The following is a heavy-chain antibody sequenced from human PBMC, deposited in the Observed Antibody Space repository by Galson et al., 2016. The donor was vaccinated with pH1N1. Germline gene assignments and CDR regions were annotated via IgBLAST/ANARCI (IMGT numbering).Heavy chain of an antibody. V-gene: IGHV3-74*01. J-gene: IGHJ1*01. Sequence: SLRLSCAASGFIFTNYWMHWVRQAPGRGLVWVARVNNDGSSTNYADSVKGRFTLSRDNAKNTVFLEMSSLRAEDTGAYYCVRGRYCSGGSCYSRTAEDFQHLGRGTLVTVTS. CDR2: VNNDGSST. CDR1: GFIFTNYW. CDR3: VRGRYCSGGSCYSRTAEDFQH. D-gene: IGHD2-15*01.